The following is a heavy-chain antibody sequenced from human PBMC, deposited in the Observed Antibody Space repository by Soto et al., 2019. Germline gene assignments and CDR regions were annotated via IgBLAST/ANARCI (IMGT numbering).Heavy chain of an antibody. J-gene: IGHJ4*02. CDR3: ARVPMDYYDSSGYLDY. V-gene: IGHV1-18*01. D-gene: IGHD3-22*01. CDR2: ISAYNGNT. CDR1: GYTFTSYG. Sequence: ASVKVSCKASGYTFTSYGISWVRQAPGQGLEWMGWISAYNGNTNYADSVKGRFTISRDNAKSSLFLQMNSLRADDTAVYYCARVPMDYYDSSGYLDYWGQGTLVTVSS.